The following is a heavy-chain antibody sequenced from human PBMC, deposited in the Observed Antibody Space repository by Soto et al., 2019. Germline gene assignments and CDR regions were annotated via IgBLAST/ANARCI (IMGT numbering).Heavy chain of an antibody. CDR2: MSYDGSNK. V-gene: IGHV3-30-3*01. Sequence: QVQLVESGGGVVQPGRSLRLSCAASGFTFSSYAMHWVRQAPGKGLEWVADMSYDGSNKYYADSVKGRFTISRDNSKNTLYLQMNSLRAEDTAVYYCARGIAAAGTRGVDYWGQGTLVTVSS. D-gene: IGHD6-13*01. J-gene: IGHJ4*02. CDR1: GFTFSSYA. CDR3: ARGIAAAGTRGVDY.